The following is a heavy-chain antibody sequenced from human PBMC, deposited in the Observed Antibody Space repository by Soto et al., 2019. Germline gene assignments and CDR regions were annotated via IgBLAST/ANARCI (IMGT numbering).Heavy chain of an antibody. CDR1: GFTFSSYA. J-gene: IGHJ6*02. Sequence: GGSLRLSCAASGFTFSSYAMHWVRQAPGKGLEWVAVISYDGSNKYYADSVKGRFTISRDNSKNTLYLQMNSLRAEDTAVYYCARDVESGSSQYYYYYYGMDGWGQGTTVT. CDR2: ISYDGSNK. V-gene: IGHV3-30-3*01. D-gene: IGHD1-26*01. CDR3: ARDVESGSSQYYYYYYGMDG.